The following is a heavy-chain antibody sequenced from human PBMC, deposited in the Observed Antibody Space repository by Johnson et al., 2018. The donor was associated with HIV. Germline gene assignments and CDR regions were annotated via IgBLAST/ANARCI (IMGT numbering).Heavy chain of an antibody. V-gene: IGHV3-7*03. CDR3: ARPDGAVASDFNAFDI. D-gene: IGHD6-19*01. J-gene: IGHJ3*02. CDR1: GFTFSSYG. CDR2: IKQDGSEK. Sequence: VQLVESGGGVVQPGRSLRLSCAASGFTFSSYGMHWVRQAPGKGLEWVANIKQDGSEKYYVDSVKGRFTISRDNAKNSLYLQMNSLRAEDTALYYCARPDGAVASDFNAFDIWGQGTMVTVSS.